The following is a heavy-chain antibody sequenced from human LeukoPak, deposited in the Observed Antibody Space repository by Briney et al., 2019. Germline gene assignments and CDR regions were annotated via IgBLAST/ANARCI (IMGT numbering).Heavy chain of an antibody. CDR3: AREPITIFGVVIQYYFDY. D-gene: IGHD3-3*01. V-gene: IGHV3-33*01. CDR2: IWYDGSNK. J-gene: IGHJ4*02. Sequence: GRSLRLSCAASGFTFSSYGTHWVRQAPGKGLEWVAVIWYDGSNKYYADSVKGRFTISRDNSKNTLYLQMNSLRAEDTAVYYCAREPITIFGVVIQYYFDYWGQGTLVTVSS. CDR1: GFTFSSYG.